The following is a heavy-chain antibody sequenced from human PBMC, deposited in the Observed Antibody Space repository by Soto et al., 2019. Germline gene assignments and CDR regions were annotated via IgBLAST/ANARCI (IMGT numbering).Heavy chain of an antibody. D-gene: IGHD3-9*01. J-gene: IGHJ4*02. CDR1: GFTFSSYG. V-gene: IGHV3-30*18. Sequence: GGSLRLSCAASGFTFSSYGMHWVRQAPGKGLEWVAVIPYDGSNKYYADSVKGRFTISRDNSKNTLYLQMNSLRAEDTAVYYCAKLPGNTDIHYFDYWGQGTLVTVSS. CDR3: AKLPGNTDIHYFDY. CDR2: IPYDGSNK.